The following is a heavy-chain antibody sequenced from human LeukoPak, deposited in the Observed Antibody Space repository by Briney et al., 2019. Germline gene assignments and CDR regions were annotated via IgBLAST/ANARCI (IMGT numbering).Heavy chain of an antibody. D-gene: IGHD3-10*01. Sequence: ASVKVSFKASGYTFTDYYMHWVRQAPGQGLEWMGRINPNSGGTNYAQKFQGRVTMTRDTSISTAYMELSRLRSDDTAVHYCARGLEWFGELSHFDYWGQGTLVTVSS. J-gene: IGHJ4*02. V-gene: IGHV1-2*06. CDR2: INPNSGGT. CDR1: GYTFTDYY. CDR3: ARGLEWFGELSHFDY.